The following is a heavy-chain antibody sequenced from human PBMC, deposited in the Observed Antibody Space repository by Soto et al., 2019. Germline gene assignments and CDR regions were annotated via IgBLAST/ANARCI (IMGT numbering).Heavy chain of an antibody. V-gene: IGHV4-39*01. Sequence: PSETLSLTCTVSGCSISSSSYYLGWIRQPPGKGLEWIGSIYYSGSTYYNPSLKSRVTISVDTSKNQFSLKLSSVTAADTAVYYCARRTGGTMVRGRAFDIWGQGTMVTVSS. D-gene: IGHD3-10*01. CDR2: IYYSGST. CDR3: ARRTGGTMVRGRAFDI. CDR1: GCSISSSSYY. J-gene: IGHJ3*02.